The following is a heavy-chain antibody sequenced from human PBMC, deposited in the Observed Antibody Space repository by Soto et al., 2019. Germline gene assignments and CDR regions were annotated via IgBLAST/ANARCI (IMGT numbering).Heavy chain of an antibody. J-gene: IGHJ6*02. CDR3: ARRIEGYYYYGMDV. Sequence: EVQLVESGGGLVQTGGSLRLSCAASGFTFSSYIMNWVRQAPGKGLEWVSYISSGSSTIYYADSVKGRFTISRDNDKNSLYLQMNSLRDEDTAVYFCARRIEGYYYYGMDVWGQGTTVTVSS. D-gene: IGHD2-21*01. CDR2: ISSGSSTI. V-gene: IGHV3-48*02. CDR1: GFTFSSYI.